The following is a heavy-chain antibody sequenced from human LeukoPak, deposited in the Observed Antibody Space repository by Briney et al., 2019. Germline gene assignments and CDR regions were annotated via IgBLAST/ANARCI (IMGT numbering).Heavy chain of an antibody. CDR3: AKGWIKQLVSPFDY. D-gene: IGHD6-13*01. CDR2: ISGSGGST. V-gene: IGHV3-23*01. Sequence: GGSLRLSCAASGFTFSSYAMTWVRQAPGKGLQWVADISGSGGSTYYADSVKGRFTISRDNSKNTLYLQMNSLRAEDTAVYYCAKGWIKQLVSPFDYWGQGTLVTVSS. J-gene: IGHJ4*02. CDR1: GFTFSSYA.